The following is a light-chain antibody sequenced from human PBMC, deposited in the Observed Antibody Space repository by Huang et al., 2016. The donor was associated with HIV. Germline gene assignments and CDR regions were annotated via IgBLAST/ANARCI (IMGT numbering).Light chain of an antibody. V-gene: IGKV3-15*01. J-gene: IGKJ3*01. Sequence: EIVMTQSPGTLSVSPGERATLSCRASQSVRSNLAWYQQKPGQAPRLLIYDASTRATGVPASFSGSGSGTHFTLSISSLQSEDFAVYYCQQYDNWPPFTFGPGTKVDIK. CDR1: QSVRSN. CDR3: QQYDNWPPFT. CDR2: DAS.